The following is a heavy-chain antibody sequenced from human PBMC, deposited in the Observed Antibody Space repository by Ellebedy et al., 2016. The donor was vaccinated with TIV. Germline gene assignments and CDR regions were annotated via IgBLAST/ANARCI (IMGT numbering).Heavy chain of an antibody. V-gene: IGHV1-69*13. CDR2: LIPIFGTA. D-gene: IGHD2-21*02. CDR3: ARVVVTASYYYGMDV. CDR1: GGTFSSYA. J-gene: IGHJ6*02. Sequence: AASVKVSCKASGGTFSSYAMSWVRQAPGQGLEWMGGLIPIFGTANSAQKFQGRVTITEDESTSTDYMELSSLISEETAVYYCARVVVTASYYYGMDVWGQGTTVTVSS.